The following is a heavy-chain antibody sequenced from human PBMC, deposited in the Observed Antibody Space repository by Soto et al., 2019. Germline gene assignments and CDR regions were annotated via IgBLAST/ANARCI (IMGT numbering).Heavy chain of an antibody. Sequence: PGGSLRLSCAASGFTFSSYSMNWVRQAPGKGLEWVSSISSSSSYIYYADSVKGRFTISRDNAKNSLYLQMNSLRAEDTAVYYCARDLDYGDYPLDYWGQGTLVTVCS. CDR3: ARDLDYGDYPLDY. V-gene: IGHV3-21*01. D-gene: IGHD4-17*01. CDR1: GFTFSSYS. CDR2: ISSSSSYI. J-gene: IGHJ4*02.